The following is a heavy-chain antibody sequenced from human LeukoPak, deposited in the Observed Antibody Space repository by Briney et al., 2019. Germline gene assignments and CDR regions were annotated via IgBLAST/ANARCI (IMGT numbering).Heavy chain of an antibody. V-gene: IGHV4-34*01. CDR1: GGSFSGYY. Sequence: SETLSLTCAVYGGSFSGYYWSWIRQPPGKGLEWIGEINHSGSTNYNPSLKSRVTISVDTSKNRFSLKLSSVTAADTAVYYCARRDIAAAGTDWGQGTLVTVSS. J-gene: IGHJ4*02. CDR3: ARRDIAAAGTD. D-gene: IGHD6-13*01. CDR2: INHSGST.